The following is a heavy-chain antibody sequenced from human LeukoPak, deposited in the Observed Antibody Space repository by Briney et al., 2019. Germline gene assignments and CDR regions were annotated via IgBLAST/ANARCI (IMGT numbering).Heavy chain of an antibody. J-gene: IGHJ4*02. V-gene: IGHV3-21*01. CDR3: ARDRYYVLDY. D-gene: IGHD3-10*02. CDR2: ISSSSSYI. Sequence: GGSLRLSCAASGFTFSSYSMNWVRQAPGKGLEWVSSISSSSSYIYSADSVKGRFTISRDNAKNTLYLQMNSLRAEDTAVYYCARDRYYVLDYWGQGILVTVSS. CDR1: GFTFSSYS.